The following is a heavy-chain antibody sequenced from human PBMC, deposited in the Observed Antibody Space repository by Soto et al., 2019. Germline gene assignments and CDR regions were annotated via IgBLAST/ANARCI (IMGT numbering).Heavy chain of an antibody. V-gene: IGHV4-61*01. Sequence: PSETLSLTCTVSGGSVSGVSYYWSWIRQPPGKGLEWIGYIYYSGSTSYNPSLKSRVTISVDKYKNQFSLRLNSVTAADTAVYYCARATLDYYYGMDVWGQGTTVTVSS. CDR1: GGSVSGVSYY. CDR2: IYYSGST. J-gene: IGHJ6*02. CDR3: ARATLDYYYGMDV.